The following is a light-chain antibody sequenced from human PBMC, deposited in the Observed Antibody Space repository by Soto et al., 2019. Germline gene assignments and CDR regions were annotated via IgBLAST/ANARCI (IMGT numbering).Light chain of an antibody. J-gene: IGLJ2*01. CDR3: SSYTSSSTLV. CDR1: SSDVGGYNY. Sequence: QSALTQPASVSGSPGQSITISCTGTSSDVGGYNYVSWYQQHPGIAPKLMISEVSNRPSGVSNRFSGSKSGNTASLTISGLQAEDEADYYFSSYTSSSTLVLGGGTKLTVL. CDR2: EVS. V-gene: IGLV2-14*01.